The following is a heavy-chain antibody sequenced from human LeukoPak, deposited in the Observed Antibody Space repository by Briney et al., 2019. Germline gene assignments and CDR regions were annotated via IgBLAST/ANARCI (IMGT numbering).Heavy chain of an antibody. CDR1: GFTFSSYV. J-gene: IGHJ4*02. Sequence: GRSLRLSCAASGFTFSSYVMHWVRQAPGKGLEWVAVIWYDGSNKYYADSVKGRFTISRDNSKNTLYLQMNSLRAEDTAVYYCAKDPWNYPRYYFDYWGQGTLVTVSS. CDR3: AKDPWNYPRYYFDY. V-gene: IGHV3-33*06. CDR2: IWYDGSNK. D-gene: IGHD1-7*01.